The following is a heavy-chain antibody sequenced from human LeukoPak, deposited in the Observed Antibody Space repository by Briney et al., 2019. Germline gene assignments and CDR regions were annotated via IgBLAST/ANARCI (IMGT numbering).Heavy chain of an antibody. Sequence: PGGSLRLSCAASGFTVSSNYMSWVRQAPGKGLEWVSVIYSGGSTYYADSVKGRFTISRDNSKNTLYLQMNSLRAEDTAMYYCARDRGNFDWIIDYWGQGTLVTVSS. CDR1: GFTVSSNY. V-gene: IGHV3-66*01. CDR3: ARDRGNFDWIIDY. D-gene: IGHD3-9*01. CDR2: IYSGGST. J-gene: IGHJ4*02.